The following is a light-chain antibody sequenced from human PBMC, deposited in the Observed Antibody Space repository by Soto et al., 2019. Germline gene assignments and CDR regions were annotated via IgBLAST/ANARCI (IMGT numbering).Light chain of an antibody. Sequence: QSVLTQPASVSGSPGQSITISCTGTSSDFGGYSYVSWYQQYPGKVPKLLIYHVTYRPSGVSNRFSGSKSGNTASLTISGLQAEDEADYFCTSLTSDHLYVFGTGTKVTVL. CDR2: HVT. CDR3: TSLTSDHLYV. J-gene: IGLJ1*01. CDR1: SSDFGGYSY. V-gene: IGLV2-14*03.